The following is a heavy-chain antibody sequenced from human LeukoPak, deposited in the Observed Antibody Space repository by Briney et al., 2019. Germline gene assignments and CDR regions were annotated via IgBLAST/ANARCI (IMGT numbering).Heavy chain of an antibody. CDR2: ISSDGSNK. Sequence: GGSLRLSCAASGFTFSNYGMNWVRLTPGKGLEWVALISSDGSNKHYSDSVRGRFTISRDNSKNTLYLQMNSLRAEDTAVYYCARALIGYYFDYWGQGTLVTVSS. CDR1: GFTFSNYG. V-gene: IGHV3-30*03. J-gene: IGHJ4*02. CDR3: ARALIGYYFDY. D-gene: IGHD2-8*01.